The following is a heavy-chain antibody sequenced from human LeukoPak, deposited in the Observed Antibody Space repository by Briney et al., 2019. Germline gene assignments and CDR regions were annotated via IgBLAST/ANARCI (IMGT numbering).Heavy chain of an antibody. Sequence: SETLSLTCTVSGGSISSGSSYWGWIRQPPGKGLEWIGTIYYSGATYYNPSLKSRVTISVDTSKNQFSLKLSSVTAADTAVYYCARLVVGATTGGFDYWGQGTLVTVSS. D-gene: IGHD1-26*01. CDR3: ARLVVGATTGGFDY. J-gene: IGHJ4*02. CDR2: IYYSGAT. CDR1: GGSISSGSSY. V-gene: IGHV4-39*01.